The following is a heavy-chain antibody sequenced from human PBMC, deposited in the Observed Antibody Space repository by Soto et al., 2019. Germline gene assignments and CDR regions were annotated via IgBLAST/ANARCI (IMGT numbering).Heavy chain of an antibody. CDR3: AALTMRARGYYYGMDV. D-gene: IGHD3-22*01. CDR1: GYSFTSYW. V-gene: IGHV5-10-1*01. J-gene: IGHJ6*02. Sequence: GESLKISGKGSGYSFTSYWISWVRQMTGKGLEWMGRIDPSDSYTNYSPSFQGHVTISADKSISTAYLQWSSLKASDTAMYYCAALTMRARGYYYGMDVWGQGTTVTVSS. CDR2: IDPSDSYT.